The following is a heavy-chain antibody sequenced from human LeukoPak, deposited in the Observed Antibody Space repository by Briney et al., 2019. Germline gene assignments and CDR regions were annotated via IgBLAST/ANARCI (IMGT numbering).Heavy chain of an antibody. CDR1: GFTFSSYE. V-gene: IGHV3-48*03. Sequence: GGSLRLSCAASGFTFSSYEIDWVRQAPGKGLEWVSYISSSGSTIYYADSAKGRFTISRDNAKNSLYLQMNSLRAEDTAVYYCAREWGRILTGYSPFDYWGQGTLVTVSS. CDR3: AREWGRILTGYSPFDY. J-gene: IGHJ4*02. D-gene: IGHD3-9*01. CDR2: ISSSGSTI.